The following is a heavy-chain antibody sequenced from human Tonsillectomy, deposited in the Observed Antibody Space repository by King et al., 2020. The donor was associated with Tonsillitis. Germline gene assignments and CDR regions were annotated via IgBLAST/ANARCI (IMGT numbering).Heavy chain of an antibody. CDR1: GFTFSSYS. CDR3: ARDKPAAGTGWLDP. Sequence: VQLVESGGGLVKPGGSLRLSCAASGFTFSSYSMNWVRQAPGKGLEWVSSISSSSSFIYYGDSVKGRFTISRDNAKNSLYLQMNSLRAEDTAVYYCARDKPAAGTGWLDPWGQGTLVTVSS. V-gene: IGHV3-21*01. J-gene: IGHJ5*02. D-gene: IGHD6-13*01. CDR2: ISSSSSFI.